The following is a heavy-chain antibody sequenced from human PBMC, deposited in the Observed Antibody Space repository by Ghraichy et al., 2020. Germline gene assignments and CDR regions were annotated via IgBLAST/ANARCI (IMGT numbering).Heavy chain of an antibody. CDR2: INHSGST. J-gene: IGHJ4*02. V-gene: IGHV4-34*01. D-gene: IGHD3-22*01. CDR3: ARRGYYYDSSGYSY. CDR1: GGSFSGYY. Sequence: SETLSLTCAVYGGSFSGYYWSWIRQPPGKGLEWIGEINHSGSTNYNPSLKSRVTISVDTSKNQFSLKLSSVTAADTAVYYCARRGYYYDSSGYSYWGQGTLVTVSS.